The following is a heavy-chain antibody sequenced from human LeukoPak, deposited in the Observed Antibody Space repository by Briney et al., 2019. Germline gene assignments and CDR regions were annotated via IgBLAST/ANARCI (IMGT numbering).Heavy chain of an antibody. Sequence: GGSLRLSCAASGFTFSSYAMSWVRQAPGKGLEWVSAISGSGGSTYYADSVKGRFTISRGNSKNTLYLQMNSLRAEDTAVYYCAREPFYGDYVSGYWGQGTLVTVSS. CDR2: ISGSGGST. CDR3: AREPFYGDYVSGY. V-gene: IGHV3-23*01. J-gene: IGHJ4*02. D-gene: IGHD4-17*01. CDR1: GFTFSSYA.